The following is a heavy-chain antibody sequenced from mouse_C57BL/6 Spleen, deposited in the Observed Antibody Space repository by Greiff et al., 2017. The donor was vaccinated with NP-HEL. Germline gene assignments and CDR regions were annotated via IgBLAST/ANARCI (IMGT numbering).Heavy chain of an antibody. CDR3: AREGNYYGSRAWFAY. V-gene: IGHV1-59*01. CDR2: IDPSDSYT. J-gene: IGHJ3*01. Sequence: VQLQQPGAELVRPGTSVKLSCKASGYTFTSYWMHWVKQRPGQGLEWIGVIDPSDSYTNYNQKFKGKATLTVDTSSSTAYMQLSSLTSEDSAVYYCAREGNYYGSRAWFAYWGQGTLVTVSA. D-gene: IGHD1-1*01. CDR1: GYTFTSYW.